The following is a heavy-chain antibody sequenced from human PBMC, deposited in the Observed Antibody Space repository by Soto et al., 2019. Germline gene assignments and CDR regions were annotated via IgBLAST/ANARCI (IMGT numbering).Heavy chain of an antibody. CDR3: ARDTAITIYYYYYGMDV. CDR1: GGTFSSYA. D-gene: IGHD3-3*01. CDR2: IIPIFGTA. Sequence: QVQLVQSGAEVKKPGSSVKVSCKASGGTFSSYAISWVRQAPGQGLEWMGGIIPIFGTANYAQKFQGRVTITADESTSTAYMELSSLRSEDTVVYYCARDTAITIYYYYYGMDVWGQGTTVTVSS. V-gene: IGHV1-69*01. J-gene: IGHJ6*02.